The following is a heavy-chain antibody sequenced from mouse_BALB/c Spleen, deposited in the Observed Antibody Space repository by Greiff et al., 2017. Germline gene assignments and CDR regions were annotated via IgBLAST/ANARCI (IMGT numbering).Heavy chain of an antibody. Sequence: EVKLVESGGGLVQPGGSRKLSCAASGFTFSSFGMHWVRQAPEKGLEWVAYISSGSSTIYYADTVKGRFTISRDNPKNTLFLQMTSLRSEDTAMYYCARDYDSPDYWGQGTTLTVSS. CDR2: ISSGSSTI. J-gene: IGHJ2*01. V-gene: IGHV5-17*02. D-gene: IGHD2-4*01. CDR3: ARDYDSPDY. CDR1: GFTFSSFG.